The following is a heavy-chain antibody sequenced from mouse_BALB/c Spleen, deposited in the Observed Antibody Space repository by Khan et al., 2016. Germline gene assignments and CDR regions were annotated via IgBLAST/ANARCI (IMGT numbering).Heavy chain of an antibody. CDR3: ARSPYDYDVGFAY. Sequence: EVQLQESGAELVKPGASVKLSCTASGFNIKDTYMHWVKQRPEQGLEWIGRIDPANGITKYDPKFQGKATITADTSSNTAYMHLSSLTSEATAVFYGARSPYDYDVGFAYWGQGTLVTVSA. D-gene: IGHD2-4*01. CDR1: GFNIKDTY. J-gene: IGHJ3*01. CDR2: IDPANGIT. V-gene: IGHV14-3*02.